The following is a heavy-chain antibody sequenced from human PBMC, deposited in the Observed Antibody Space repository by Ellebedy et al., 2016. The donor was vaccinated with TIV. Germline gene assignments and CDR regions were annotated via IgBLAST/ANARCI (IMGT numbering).Heavy chain of an antibody. CDR1: GGSFSGYY. J-gene: IGHJ6*01. V-gene: IGHV4-34*01. CDR3: ARGRRPPTRAVGAKTSGMDV. D-gene: IGHD1-26*01. Sequence: SETLSLTXAVYGGSFSGYYWSWIRQPPGKGLEWIGEINHSGSTNYNPSLKSRVTISVDTSKNQFSLKLSSVTAADTAVYYCARGRRPPTRAVGAKTSGMDVWGQGTTVTVSS. CDR2: INHSGST.